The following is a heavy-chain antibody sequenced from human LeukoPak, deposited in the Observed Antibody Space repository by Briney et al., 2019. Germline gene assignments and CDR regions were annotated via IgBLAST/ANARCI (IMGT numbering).Heavy chain of an antibody. CDR2: IRYDGSDK. J-gene: IGHJ4*02. CDR3: AKRRDDNYFDY. CDR1: AFIVSDSH. Sequence: GRSLRLSCAATAFIVSDSHMSWVRQAPGKGLEWVAFIRYDGSDKNYADSVKGRFTISRDNSKNTLYLQMNSLRAEDTAVFYCAKRRDDNYFDYWGQGALVTVSS. D-gene: IGHD5-24*01. V-gene: IGHV3-30*02.